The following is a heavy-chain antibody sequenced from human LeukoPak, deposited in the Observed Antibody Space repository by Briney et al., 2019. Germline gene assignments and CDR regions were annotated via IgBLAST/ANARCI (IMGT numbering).Heavy chain of an antibody. V-gene: IGHV3-21*01. CDR2: ISSSSSYI. CDR3: ARDLDTAMAYFDY. J-gene: IGHJ4*02. D-gene: IGHD5-18*01. Sequence: GGSLRLSCAASGFTLSSYSTNWVRQAPGKGLEWVSSISSSSSYIYYADSVKGRFTISRDNAKNSLYLQMDSLRAEDTAVYYCARDLDTAMAYFDYWGQGTLVTVSS. CDR1: GFTLSSYS.